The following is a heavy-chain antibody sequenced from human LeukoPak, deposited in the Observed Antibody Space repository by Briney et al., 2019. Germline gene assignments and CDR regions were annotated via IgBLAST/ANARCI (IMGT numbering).Heavy chain of an antibody. CDR1: GGSISSGSYY. V-gene: IGHV4-61*02. CDR3: AREYSSSSGAFDY. D-gene: IGHD6-6*01. Sequence: SQTLSLTCTVSGGSISSGSYYWSWIRQPAGKGLEWIGRIYTSGSTNYNPSLKSRVTISVDTSKNQFSLKLSSVTAADTAVYYCAREYSSSSGAFDYWGQGTLVTVSS. J-gene: IGHJ4*02. CDR2: IYTSGST.